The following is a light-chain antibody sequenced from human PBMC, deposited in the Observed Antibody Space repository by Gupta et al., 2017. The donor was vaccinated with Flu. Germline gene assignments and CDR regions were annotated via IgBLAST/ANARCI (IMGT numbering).Light chain of an antibody. Sequence: EIVMTQSPASLSVSPGERATLSCRASQSVSSNLAWYQQKPDQAPRLLLHGASTSATGIPARFSGSGSGTEFTLTISSLQSEDFAVYYCLQYNTRPPGLWTFGQGTKVEIK. V-gene: IGKV3-15*01. CDR3: LQYNTRPPGLWT. CDR2: GAS. J-gene: IGKJ1*01. CDR1: QSVSSN.